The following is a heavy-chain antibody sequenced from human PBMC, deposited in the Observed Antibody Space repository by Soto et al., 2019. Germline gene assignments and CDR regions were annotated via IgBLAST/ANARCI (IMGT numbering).Heavy chain of an antibody. CDR2: IYPGDSDT. V-gene: IGHV5-51*01. J-gene: IGHJ4*02. CDR1: GYSFTSYW. Sequence: PGESLKISCKGSGYSFTSYWIGWVRQMPGKGLEWMGIIYPGDSDTRYSPSFQGQVTISADKSISTAYLQWSSLKASDTAMYYCARLYDIAAGPTGIDYWGQGTLVTVSS. CDR3: ARLYDIAAGPTGIDY. D-gene: IGHD6-13*01.